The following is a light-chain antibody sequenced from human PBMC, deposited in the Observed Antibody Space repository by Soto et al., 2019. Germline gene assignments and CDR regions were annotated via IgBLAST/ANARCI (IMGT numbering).Light chain of an antibody. CDR2: GAS. V-gene: IGKV3-15*01. CDR1: QSVSSN. Sequence: TPSPPPLSLPPGERATLSCWAGQSVSSNLAWYQQKPGQAPRLLIYGASTRATGIPARFSGSGSGTEFTLTISSLQSEDFAVYYCQQYNNWPPWTFGQGTKVDIK. J-gene: IGKJ1*01. CDR3: QQYNNWPPWT.